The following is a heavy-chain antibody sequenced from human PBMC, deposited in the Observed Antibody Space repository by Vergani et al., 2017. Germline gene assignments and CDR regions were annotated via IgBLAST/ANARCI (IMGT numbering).Heavy chain of an antibody. V-gene: IGHV1-46*03. CDR3: AQSLAAAGHYYYYYGMDV. CDR2: INPSGGST. Sequence: QVQLVQSGAELKKPGASVKVSCKASGYTFTSNYMHWVRQAPGQGLEWMGIINPSGGSTSYAQKFQGRVTMTRDTSTSTVYMELSSLRSEDTAVYYCAQSLAAAGHYYYYYGMDVWGQGTTVTVSS. D-gene: IGHD6-13*01. CDR1: GYTFTSNY. J-gene: IGHJ6*02.